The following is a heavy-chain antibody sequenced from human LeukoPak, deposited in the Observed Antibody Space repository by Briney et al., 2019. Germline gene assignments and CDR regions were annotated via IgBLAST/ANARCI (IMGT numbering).Heavy chain of an antibody. CDR2: IRYDGSNK. J-gene: IGHJ4*02. V-gene: IGHV3-30*02. Sequence: GGSLRLSCAASGFTFSSYGMHWVRQAPGKGLEWVAFIRYDGSNKYYADSVKGRFTISRDNSKNTLYLQMNSLRAEDTAVYYCAKRSGYSYGYGDYWGQGTLVTVSS. CDR3: AKRSGYSYGYGDY. D-gene: IGHD5-18*01. CDR1: GFTFSSYG.